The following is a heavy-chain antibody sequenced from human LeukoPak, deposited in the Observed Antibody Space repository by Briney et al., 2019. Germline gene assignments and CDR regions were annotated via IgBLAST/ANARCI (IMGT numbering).Heavy chain of an antibody. V-gene: IGHV3-21*01. CDR1: GFTFSSYS. Sequence: PGGSLRLSCAASGFTFSSYSMNWVRQAPGKGLEWVSSISSSSSYIYYADSVKGRFTISRDNAKNSLYLQMNSLRAEDTAVYYCARDYYDSSGYYGSHDYWGQGTLVTVSS. D-gene: IGHD3-22*01. J-gene: IGHJ4*02. CDR3: ARDYYDSSGYYGSHDY. CDR2: ISSSSSYI.